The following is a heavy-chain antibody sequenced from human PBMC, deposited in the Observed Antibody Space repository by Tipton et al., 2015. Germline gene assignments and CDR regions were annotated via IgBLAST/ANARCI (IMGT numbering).Heavy chain of an antibody. CDR2: LYFSGST. CDR3: ASPSLPHDRGDYYFQT. CDR1: GGSISSSSYY. V-gene: IGHV4-39*01. D-gene: IGHD2-21*02. J-gene: IGHJ4*02. Sequence: TLSLTCTVSGGSISSSSYYWAWIRQPPGKGLEWIGSLYFSGSTYYNPSLKSRVTISIDRFKNPFSLKLSSVTAADTAVYYCASPSLPHDRGDYYFQTWGQGSLVTVSS.